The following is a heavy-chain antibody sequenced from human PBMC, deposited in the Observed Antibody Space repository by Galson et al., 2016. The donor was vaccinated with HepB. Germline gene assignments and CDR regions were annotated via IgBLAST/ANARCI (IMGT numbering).Heavy chain of an antibody. CDR2: IWTGGSFI. J-gene: IGHJ5*02. CDR1: GFTFSDYG. Sequence: SLRLSCAASGFTFSDYGMHWVRQAPGKGLEWVAVIWTGGSFINYADSVKGRFTISRDDSKNTLYLQMNGLRAEDTAVYYCASSWSDCSGGSCYSGWFDPWGQGTLVT. CDR3: ASSWSDCSGGSCYSGWFDP. V-gene: IGHV3-33*01. D-gene: IGHD2-15*01.